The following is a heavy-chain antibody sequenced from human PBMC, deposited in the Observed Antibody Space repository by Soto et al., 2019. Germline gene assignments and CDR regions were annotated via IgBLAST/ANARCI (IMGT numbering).Heavy chain of an antibody. CDR1: GYTFSDYY. D-gene: IGHD2-21*02. CDR3: ARGAAVVTTIPRYGLDV. Sequence: QVQLVQSEAEVKKPGASLRVSCKASGYTFSDYYVHWVRQAPGQGPGWKGWINHNRGVTKFSQKFQGRVTTTTDTSINTAYIDLTRLMSADTAVYYCARGAAVVTTIPRYGLDVWGQGTTVTVSS. J-gene: IGHJ6*02. CDR2: INHNRGVT. V-gene: IGHV1-2*02.